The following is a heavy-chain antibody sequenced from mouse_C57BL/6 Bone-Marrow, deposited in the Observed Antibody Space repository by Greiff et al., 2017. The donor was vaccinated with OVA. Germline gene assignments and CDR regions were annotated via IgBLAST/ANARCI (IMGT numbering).Heavy chain of an antibody. V-gene: IGHV1-63*01. CDR3: ARGRRYFDY. CDR2: IYTGGGYT. Sequence: VMLVESGAELVRPGTSVKMSCKASGYTFTNYWIGWVKKRPGHGLEWIGDIYTGGGYTNYNEKFKGKSTLTANKSSSTAYMQFSSLTSEDSAIYYCARGRRYFDYWGQGTTLTVSS. D-gene: IGHD2-12*01. CDR1: GYTFTNYW. J-gene: IGHJ2*01.